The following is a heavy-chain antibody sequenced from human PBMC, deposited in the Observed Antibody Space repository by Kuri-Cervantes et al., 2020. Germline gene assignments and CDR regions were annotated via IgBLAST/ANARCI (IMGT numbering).Heavy chain of an antibody. D-gene: IGHD4-17*01. J-gene: IGHJ3*02. CDR3: ARGCPQTVTPCHRVPFDI. Sequence: SETLSLTCAISGGSISSGGYSWSWIRQPPGKGLEWIGYICYSGGTNYNLSLKSRVTISVDTSKYQFTLKLIAVTAADTAVYCCARGCPQTVTPCHRVPFDIWGQGTMVTVSS. V-gene: IGHV4-61*08. CDR2: ICYSGGT. CDR1: GGSISSGGYS.